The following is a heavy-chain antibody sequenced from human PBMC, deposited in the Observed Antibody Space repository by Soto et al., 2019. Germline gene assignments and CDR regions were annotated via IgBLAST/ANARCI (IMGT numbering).Heavy chain of an antibody. Sequence: GGSLRLSCAASGFTFSSYAMSWVRQAPGKGLEWVSAISGSGGSTYYADSVKGRFTISRDNSKNTLYLQMNSLRAEDTAVYYCARDEGLDSSWDWGQRTMVTVSS. V-gene: IGHV3-23*01. CDR1: GFTFSSYA. J-gene: IGHJ3*01. CDR2: ISGSGGST. CDR3: ARDEGLDSSWD. D-gene: IGHD6-13*01.